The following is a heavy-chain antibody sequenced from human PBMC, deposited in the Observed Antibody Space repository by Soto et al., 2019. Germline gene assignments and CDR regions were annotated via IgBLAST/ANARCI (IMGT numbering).Heavy chain of an antibody. Sequence: EVQLVESGGGLVQPGGSLRLSCAASGFTFSNYWMHWGRQAPGKGPVWVSRINTDGSTTNYADSVKGRFTISRDNAKNTLYLQTNILVADDTAVYYCARDLGGYASHWGQGTLVTVSS. CDR2: INTDGSTT. CDR1: GFTFSNYW. J-gene: IGHJ4*02. V-gene: IGHV3-74*01. D-gene: IGHD3-16*01. CDR3: ARDLGGYASH.